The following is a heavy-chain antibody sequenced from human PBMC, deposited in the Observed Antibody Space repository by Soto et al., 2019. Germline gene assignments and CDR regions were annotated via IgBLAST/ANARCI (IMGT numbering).Heavy chain of an antibody. Sequence: ASVKVSCQASGYTITSYATHWVRQAPGQRLEWMGWINAGNGNTTYSQKFQGRVTITRDTSASTAYMELSSLRSEDTAVYYCGSARHYDFWSGYLKDYYYGMDVWGQGTTVTVSS. J-gene: IGHJ6*02. CDR1: GYTITSYA. CDR3: GSARHYDFWSGYLKDYYYGMDV. CDR2: INAGNGNT. V-gene: IGHV1-3*01. D-gene: IGHD3-3*01.